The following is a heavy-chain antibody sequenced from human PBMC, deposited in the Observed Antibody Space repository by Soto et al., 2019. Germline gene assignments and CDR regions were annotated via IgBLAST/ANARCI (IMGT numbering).Heavy chain of an antibody. CDR3: AKDYGEGFDP. V-gene: IGHV4-59*01. CDR1: GGSISSYY. D-gene: IGHD4-17*01. J-gene: IGHJ5*02. CDR2: IYYSGST. Sequence: SETLSLTCTVSGGSISSYYWSWIRQPPGKGLEWIGYIYYSGSTSYNPSLKSRVALSVDTSKNQFSLKLNSVTAADTAVYYCAKDYGEGFDPWGQGTLVNGS.